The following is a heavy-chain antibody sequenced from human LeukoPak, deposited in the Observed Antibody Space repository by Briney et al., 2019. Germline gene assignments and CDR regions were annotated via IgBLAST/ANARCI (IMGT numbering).Heavy chain of an antibody. CDR3: ARGVVVAPRSAFDI. V-gene: IGHV3-7*01. CDR1: GFTFSSYA. Sequence: GSLRLSCAASGFTFSSYAMSWVRQAPGKGLEWVANINQDGSEKCYVDSVKGRFTISRDNAKNSLSLQMNSLRVEDTAVYYCARGVVVAPRSAFDIWGQGTMVTVSS. CDR2: INQDGSEK. J-gene: IGHJ3*02. D-gene: IGHD2-2*01.